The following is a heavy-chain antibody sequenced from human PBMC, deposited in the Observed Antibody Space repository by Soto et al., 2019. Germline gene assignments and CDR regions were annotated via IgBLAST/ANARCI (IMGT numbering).Heavy chain of an antibody. J-gene: IGHJ1*01. CDR2: ISYSGST. V-gene: IGHV4-59*01. CDR1: GGSISSYY. Sequence: QVQLQESGPGLVKPSETLSLTCTVSGGSISSYYWSWIRQPPGKGLEWIGYISYSGSTNYNPSLKSRVTISVDTSKNQFSLKLRSVTAADTAVYYCAAGEYCCGDCDTTEYFQHWGQGTLVTVSS. CDR3: AAGEYCCGDCDTTEYFQH. D-gene: IGHD2-21*02.